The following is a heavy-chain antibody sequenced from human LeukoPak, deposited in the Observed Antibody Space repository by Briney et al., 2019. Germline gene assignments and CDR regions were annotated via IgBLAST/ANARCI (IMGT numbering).Heavy chain of an antibody. V-gene: IGHV3-48*01. CDR3: ARGVNRPNYYYYGMDV. CDR2: ISSSSTTI. J-gene: IGHJ6*02. Sequence: GGSLRLSCAASGFTFSNYSMNWVRQAPGKGLEWVSYISSSSTTIYYAHSVKGRFTISRDNAKNSLYLQMNSLRAEDTAMYYCARGVNRPNYYYYGMDVWGQGTTVTVSS. CDR1: GFTFSNYS. D-gene: IGHD4-11*01.